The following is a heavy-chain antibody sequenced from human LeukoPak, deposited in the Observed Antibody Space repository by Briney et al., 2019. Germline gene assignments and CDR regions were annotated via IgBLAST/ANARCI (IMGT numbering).Heavy chain of an antibody. CDR1: GGSVSYYY. CDR3: ARDGKISPYSGMDV. V-gene: IGHV4-59*02. CDR2: IYYSGST. Sequence: SETLSLTCTVSGGSVSYYYWSWIRHPPGKGLEWIGYIYYSGSTDYNPSLKSRVTISIDTSNNQFSLELTSVTAADTAVYYCARDGKISPYSGMDVWGQGITVTVSS. J-gene: IGHJ6*02. D-gene: IGHD1-26*01.